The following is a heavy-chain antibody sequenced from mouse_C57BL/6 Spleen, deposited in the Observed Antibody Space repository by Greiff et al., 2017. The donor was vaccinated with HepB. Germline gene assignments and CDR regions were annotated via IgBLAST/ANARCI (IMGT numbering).Heavy chain of an antibody. V-gene: IGHV1-64*01. J-gene: IGHJ2*01. Sequence: QVHVKQPGAELVKPGASVKLSCKASGYTFTSYWMHWVKQRPGQGLEWIGMIHPNSGSTNYNEKFKSKATLTVDKSSSTAYMQLSSLTSEDSAVYYCARRRRAWDYWGQGTTLTVSS. CDR3: ARRRRAWDY. D-gene: IGHD3-3*01. CDR2: IHPNSGST. CDR1: GYTFTSYW.